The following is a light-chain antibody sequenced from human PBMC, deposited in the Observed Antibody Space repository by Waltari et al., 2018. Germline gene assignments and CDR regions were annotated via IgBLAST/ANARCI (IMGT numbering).Light chain of an antibody. J-gene: IGKJ2*01. CDR1: QDIGSW. CDR3: QQANTFPYT. CDR2: ATS. Sequence: DIQMTQSPSSVSASVGDRVTITCRASQDIGSWFAWFQQRPGKDPKLLIFATSSLQSGVPSRFSGSGSGTDFTLTITSLQPEDFATYYCQQANTFPYTFGQGTKVEIK. V-gene: IGKV1-12*01.